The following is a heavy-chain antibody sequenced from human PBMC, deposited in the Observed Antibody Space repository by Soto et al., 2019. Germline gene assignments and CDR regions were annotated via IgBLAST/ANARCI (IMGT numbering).Heavy chain of an antibody. CDR2: INAGNGNT. CDR1: GYTFTSYA. CDR3: ARDIVVVVAATHDAFDI. Sequence: VASVKVSCKASGYTFTSYAMHWVRQAPGQRLEWMGWINAGNGNTKYSQKFQGRVTITRDTSASTAYMELSSLRSEDTAVYYCARDIVVVVAATHDAFDIWGQGTMVTVSS. V-gene: IGHV1-3*01. D-gene: IGHD2-15*01. J-gene: IGHJ3*02.